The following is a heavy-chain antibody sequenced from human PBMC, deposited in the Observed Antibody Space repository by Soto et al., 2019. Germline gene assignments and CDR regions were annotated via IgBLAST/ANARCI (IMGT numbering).Heavy chain of an antibody. J-gene: IGHJ6*04. Sequence: PRESLKISCKGSGYSFTSYWISWVRQMSGKGLEWMGRIDPSDSYTNYSPSFQGHVTISADKSISTAYLQWSSLKASDTAMYYCARPKLPSSCWYHYYGMDVWGKGTTVTVSS. CDR3: ARPKLPSSCWYHYYGMDV. CDR2: IDPSDSYT. V-gene: IGHV5-10-1*01. CDR1: GYSFTSYW. D-gene: IGHD6-13*01.